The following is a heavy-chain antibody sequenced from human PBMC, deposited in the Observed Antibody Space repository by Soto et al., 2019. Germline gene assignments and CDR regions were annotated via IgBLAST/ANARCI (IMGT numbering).Heavy chain of an antibody. CDR3: ASGDYYYYGMDV. CDR2: IIPIFGTA. V-gene: IGHV1-69*01. D-gene: IGHD4-17*01. J-gene: IGHJ6*02. CDR1: GGTFSSYA. Sequence: QVQLVQSGAEVKKPGSSVKVSCKASGGTFSSYAISWVRQAPGQGLEWKGGIIPIFGTANYAQKFQGRVTITADESTSTAYMELSSLRSEDMAVYCCASGDYYYYGMDVWGQGTTVTVSS.